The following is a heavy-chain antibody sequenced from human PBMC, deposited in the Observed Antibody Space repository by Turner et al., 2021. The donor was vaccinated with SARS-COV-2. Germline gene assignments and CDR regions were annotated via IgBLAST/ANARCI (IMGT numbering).Heavy chain of an antibody. V-gene: IGHV1-24*01. CDR2: FDHEDGET. D-gene: IGHD2-8*01. Sequence: QVQLVQSGAEVKKPGASVKVSCKVSAYTLIELSMHWVRQAPGKGLEWMGGFDHEDGETIYAQKFQGRVTMTEDTSTDTAYMELSSLRSEDTAVYYCATAPPYCTNGVCPNWFDPWGQGTLVTVSS. CDR1: AYTLIELS. CDR3: ATAPPYCTNGVCPNWFDP. J-gene: IGHJ5*02.